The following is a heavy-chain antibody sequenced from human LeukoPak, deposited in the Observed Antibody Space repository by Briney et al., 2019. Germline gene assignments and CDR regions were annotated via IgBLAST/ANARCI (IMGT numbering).Heavy chain of an antibody. J-gene: IGHJ4*02. CDR3: ARDFGTTGWHTFDY. V-gene: IGHV6-1*01. CDR1: GDSVSSKNGA. Sequence: SQTLSLTCVVSGDSVSSKNGAWNWIRQSPSRGLEWLGRTYYRSKWCNDYAESMEGRMTISQDTSKNQYSLHLNSVTPDDTAVYYCARDFGTTGWHTFDYWGQGTLVTVSS. CDR2: TYYRSKWCN. D-gene: IGHD6-19*01.